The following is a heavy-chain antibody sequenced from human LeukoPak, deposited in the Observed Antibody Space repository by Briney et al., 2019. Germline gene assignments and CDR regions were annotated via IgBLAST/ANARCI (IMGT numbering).Heavy chain of an antibody. D-gene: IGHD5-24*01. CDR2: FDPEDGET. J-gene: IGHJ4*02. Sequence: ASVKVSCKVSGYTLTKLSMHWVRQAPGKGLEGMGGFDPEDGETIYAQKFQGRVTMTEDTSTDTAYMELSSLRSEDTAVYYCATAQEMATILYYWGQGTLVTVSS. CDR1: GYTLTKLS. V-gene: IGHV1-24*01. CDR3: ATAQEMATILYY.